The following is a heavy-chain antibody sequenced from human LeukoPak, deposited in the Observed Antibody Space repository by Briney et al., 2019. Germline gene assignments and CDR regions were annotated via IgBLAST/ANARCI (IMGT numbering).Heavy chain of an antibody. J-gene: IGHJ4*02. D-gene: IGHD3-16*01. V-gene: IGHV4-4*07. CDR1: RGSLRAYY. CDR2: IYTSGNT. CDR3: ARGGDRMSSDTFDY. Sequence: LETPSLTCTLSRGSLRAYYWSSIRERAGKGVERVGRIYTSGNTNYNPSLKSRVTMSVDTSKSQFSLKVRCVAAADTAVYYCARGGDRMSSDTFDYWGQGTLVTVSS.